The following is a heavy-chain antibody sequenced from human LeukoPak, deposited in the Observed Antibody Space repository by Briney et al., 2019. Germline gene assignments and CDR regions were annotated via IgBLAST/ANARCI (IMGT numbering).Heavy chain of an antibody. V-gene: IGHV3-21*04. Sequence: GGSLRLSCAASGFTFSSYSMNWVRQAPGKGLEWVSSISSSSSYIYYADSVKGRFTISRDNSKNTLYLQMNSLRAEDTAVYYCAKDLERQNHWGQGTLVTVSS. CDR3: AKDLERQNH. CDR2: ISSSSSYI. CDR1: GFTFSSYS. J-gene: IGHJ5*02. D-gene: IGHD1-1*01.